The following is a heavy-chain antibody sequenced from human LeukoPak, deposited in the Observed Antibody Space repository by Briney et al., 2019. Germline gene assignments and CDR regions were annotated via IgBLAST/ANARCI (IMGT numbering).Heavy chain of an antibody. Sequence: GGSLRLSCAASGFTFSSYAMSWVRQAPGKGLEWVSAISGSGGSTYYADSVKGRFTISRGNSKNTLYLQMNSLRAEDTAVYYCAKSKISAYDYVWGSYRVTFDYWGQGTLVTVSS. CDR1: GFTFSSYA. D-gene: IGHD3-16*02. V-gene: IGHV3-23*01. CDR3: AKSKISAYDYVWGSYRVTFDY. CDR2: ISGSGGST. J-gene: IGHJ4*02.